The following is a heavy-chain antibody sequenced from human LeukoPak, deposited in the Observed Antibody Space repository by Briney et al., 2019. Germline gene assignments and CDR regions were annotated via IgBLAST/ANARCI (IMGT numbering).Heavy chain of an antibody. D-gene: IGHD6-13*01. J-gene: IGHJ2*01. CDR1: GYSISSGYY. Sequence: SETLSLTCTVSGYSISSGYYWSWIRQPPGKGLEWIGYIYYSGSTNYNPSLKSRVTISVDTSKNQFSLKLSSVTAADTAVYYCARVYYSNSYDYWYFDLWGRGTLVTVSS. CDR2: IYYSGST. CDR3: ARVYYSNSYDYWYFDL. V-gene: IGHV4-61*01.